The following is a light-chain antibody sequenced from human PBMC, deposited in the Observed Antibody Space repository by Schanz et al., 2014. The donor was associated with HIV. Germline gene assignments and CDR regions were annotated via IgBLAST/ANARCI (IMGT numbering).Light chain of an antibody. CDR3: QSFDSSLSGSNVV. V-gene: IGLV1-51*01. CDR1: SSNIGHNY. CDR2: DND. Sequence: QSVLTQPPSVSAAPGQKVTISCSGSSSNIGHNYVSWYQQFPGTAPKLLIYDNDKRPSGTPDRFSGSKSGTSASLAITGLQAEDEADYYCQSFDSSLSGSNVVFGGGTKLTVL. J-gene: IGLJ2*01.